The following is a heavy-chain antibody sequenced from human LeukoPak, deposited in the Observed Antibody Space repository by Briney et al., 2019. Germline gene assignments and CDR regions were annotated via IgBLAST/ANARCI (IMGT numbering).Heavy chain of an antibody. V-gene: IGHV3-23*01. Sequence: GGSLRLSCAASGFTFSSYAMSWVRQAPGKGLEWVSGISGSGGSTNYADSVKGRFTISRDNSKNTLYLQMNSLRVEDTALYYCAKDSQVFAYWGQGTMVTVSS. CDR1: GFTFSSYA. D-gene: IGHD3-16*01. J-gene: IGHJ3*01. CDR2: ISGSGGST. CDR3: AKDSQVFAY.